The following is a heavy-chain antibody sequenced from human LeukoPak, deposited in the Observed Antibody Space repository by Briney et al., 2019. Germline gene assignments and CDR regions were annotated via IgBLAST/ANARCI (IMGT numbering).Heavy chain of an antibody. D-gene: IGHD3-10*01. CDR1: GYTSTGYY. V-gene: IGHV1-2*02. CDR3: ARSRMVRRVMSWFDP. Sequence: GASVKVSCKASGYTSTGYYMHWVRQAPGQGLEWMGWINPSSGGTNYAQKFQGRVTMTRDTSISTAYMELSRLRSDDTAVYYCARSRMVRRVMSWFDPWGQGTLVTVSS. J-gene: IGHJ5*02. CDR2: INPSSGGT.